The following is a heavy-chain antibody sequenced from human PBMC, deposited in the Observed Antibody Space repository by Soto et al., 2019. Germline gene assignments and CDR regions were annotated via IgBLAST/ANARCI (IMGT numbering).Heavy chain of an antibody. Sequence: GSGPTLVNPTQPLTLTCPFSGYSLSTTGVGVSWIRQPPGKALEWLALIYWHDDKRYSPSLKSRLTITKDTSKNQVVLTMTNVDPVDTATYYCAHRGGATVGLYYFDYWGQGALVTVSS. CDR1: GYSLSTTGVG. D-gene: IGHD3-16*01. V-gene: IGHV2-5*01. CDR2: IYWHDDK. J-gene: IGHJ4*01. CDR3: AHRGGATVGLYYFDY.